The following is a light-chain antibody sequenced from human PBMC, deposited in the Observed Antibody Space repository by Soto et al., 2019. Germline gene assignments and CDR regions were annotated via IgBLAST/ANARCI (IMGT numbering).Light chain of an antibody. CDR3: SSYTSSSKYV. Sequence: QSVLTQPASVSGSPGQSITTSCTGTSSDVGGYNYVSWYQQHPGKAPKLMIYDVNYRPSGISHRFSGSKSGNTASLAISGLQAEDEADYFCSSYTSSSKYVFGTGTKVT. CDR1: SSDVGGYNY. J-gene: IGLJ1*01. V-gene: IGLV2-14*03. CDR2: DVN.